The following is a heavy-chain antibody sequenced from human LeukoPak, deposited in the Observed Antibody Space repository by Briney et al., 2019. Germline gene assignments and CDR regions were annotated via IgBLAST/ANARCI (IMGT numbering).Heavy chain of an antibody. CDR3: ARRFIAAAFFDH. CDR2: IWYDGSNK. Sequence: GGSLRLSCAASGFTFSSYGMHWVRQAPGKGLEWVAVIWYDGSNKYYADSVKGRFTISRDNSKNTLYLQMNSLRAEDTAVYYCARRFIAAAFFDHWGQGTLVAVSS. V-gene: IGHV3-33*01. CDR1: GFTFSSYG. J-gene: IGHJ4*02. D-gene: IGHD6-13*01.